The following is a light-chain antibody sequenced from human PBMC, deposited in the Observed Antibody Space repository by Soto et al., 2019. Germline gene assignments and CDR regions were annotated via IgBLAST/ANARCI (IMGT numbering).Light chain of an antibody. CDR1: QSVSYW. CDR3: QQYSSYSRT. Sequence: DIQMTQSPSTLSASVGDRVTITCRASQSVSYWLAWYQQKPGKAPKLLIYDASSLESGVPSRFSGRGSGTEFTLTISSLQPDDFATYYCQQYSSYSRTFGQGTKVDIK. CDR2: DAS. J-gene: IGKJ1*01. V-gene: IGKV1-5*01.